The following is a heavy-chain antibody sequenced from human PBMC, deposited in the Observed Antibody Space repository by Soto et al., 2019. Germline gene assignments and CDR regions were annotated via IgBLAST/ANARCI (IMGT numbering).Heavy chain of an antibody. CDR2: IYYSGNT. V-gene: IGHV4-31*03. D-gene: IGHD4-17*01. J-gene: IGHJ3*01. CDR3: ARTDYGVSRGAFNV. Sequence: SETLSLTCTVSGASIINGAYYWHWIRQLPGKGLEWIGYIYYSGNTYYNPSLQSRLTISLDTSKNQFSLKLGSLTAADTAIFYCARTDYGVSRGAFNVWGQGTMVTVSS. CDR1: GASIINGAYY.